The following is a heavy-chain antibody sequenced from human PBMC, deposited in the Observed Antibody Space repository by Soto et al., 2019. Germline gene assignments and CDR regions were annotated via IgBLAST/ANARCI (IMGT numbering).Heavy chain of an antibody. CDR3: ARARNWGNPYYFDY. CDR1: GFTFSSYS. J-gene: IGHJ4*02. CDR2: ISSSSSYR. Sequence: EVQLVESGGGLVKPGGSLRLSCAASGFTFSSYSMNWVRQAPGKGLEWVSSISSSSSYRYYADSVKGRFTISRDNAKNSLYLQRNSLRAEDTAVYYCARARNWGNPYYFDYWGQGTLVTVSS. D-gene: IGHD7-27*01. V-gene: IGHV3-21*01.